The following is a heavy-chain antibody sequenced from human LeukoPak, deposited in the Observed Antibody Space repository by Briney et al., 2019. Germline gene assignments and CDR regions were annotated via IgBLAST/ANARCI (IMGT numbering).Heavy chain of an antibody. CDR2: IYSGGST. CDR1: GFTVSSNY. CDR3: ARELYYYDSSGYFDY. D-gene: IGHD3-22*01. V-gene: IGHV3-53*01. J-gene: IGHJ4*02. Sequence: GGSLRLSCAASGFTVSSNYMSWVRQAPGKGLEWVSVIYSGGSTYYADPVKGRFTISRDNSKNTLYLQMNSLRAEDTAVYYCARELYYYDSSGYFDYWGQGTLVTVSS.